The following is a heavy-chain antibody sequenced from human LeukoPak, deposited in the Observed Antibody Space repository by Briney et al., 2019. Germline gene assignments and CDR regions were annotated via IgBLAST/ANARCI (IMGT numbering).Heavy chain of an antibody. CDR2: ISAYNGNT. CDR3: ARDLAPDPDGGYYYYYYMDV. Sequence: ASVKVSCKASGYTFTSYGISWVRQAPGQGLEWMGWISAYNGNTNYAQKLQGRVTMTTDTSTSTAYMELRSLRSDDTAVYYCARDLAPDPDGGYYYYYYMDVWGKGTTVTVSS. V-gene: IGHV1-18*01. D-gene: IGHD1-14*01. J-gene: IGHJ6*03. CDR1: GYTFTSYG.